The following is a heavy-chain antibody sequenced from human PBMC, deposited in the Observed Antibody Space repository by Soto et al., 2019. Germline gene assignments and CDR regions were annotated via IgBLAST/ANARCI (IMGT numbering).Heavy chain of an antibody. CDR3: ARTNSGNNFPRYY. D-gene: IGHD1-26*01. CDR2: INEDGSDK. CDR1: GFAFSTYR. J-gene: IGHJ4*02. V-gene: IGHV3-7*01. Sequence: GGSLRLSCAASGFAFSTYRMTWVRQAPGEGLEWVANINEDGSDKDYLDSVRDRFTVSRDNAKNSLYLQMDSLWAEDTAMYSGARTNSGNNFPRYYWGRGTLVTVSS.